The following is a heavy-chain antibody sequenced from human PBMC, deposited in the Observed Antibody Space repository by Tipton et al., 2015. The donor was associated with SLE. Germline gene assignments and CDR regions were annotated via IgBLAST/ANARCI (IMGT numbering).Heavy chain of an antibody. Sequence: TLSLTCAVYGGSFSGYYWSWIRQPPGKGLEWIGEINDSGSTNYNPSLKSRVTISVDTSKNQFSLKLSSVTAADTAVYYCARGPTGGTNYWGQGTLVTVSS. CDR1: GGSFSGYY. CDR3: ARGPTGGTNY. J-gene: IGHJ4*02. D-gene: IGHD3-16*01. V-gene: IGHV4-34*01. CDR2: INDSGST.